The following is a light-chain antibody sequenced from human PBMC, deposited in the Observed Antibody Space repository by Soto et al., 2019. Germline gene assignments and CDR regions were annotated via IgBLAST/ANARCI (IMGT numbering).Light chain of an antibody. V-gene: IGKV3-15*01. CDR1: ESVSSN. CDR2: GAS. CDR3: QQYNNWLT. Sequence: EIGMTQSPATLSVSPGERATLSCRASESVSSNLAWYQQKPGQAPRLLIYGASTSATGIPARFSGSGSGTEFTLTISSLQSEDFALYYCQQYNNWLTFGGGTKVEIK. J-gene: IGKJ4*01.